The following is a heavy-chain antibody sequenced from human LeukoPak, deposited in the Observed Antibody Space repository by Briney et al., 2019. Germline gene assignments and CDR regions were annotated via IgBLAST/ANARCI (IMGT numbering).Heavy chain of an antibody. Sequence: ASVTVSCKVSGYTLTELSVHWVRQAPGKGLEGMVGFDPEDGETIHAQKFQGRVTMTEDTSTDTVYMELSSLRSEDTAVYYCATRMGQLVQYNYYGMDVWGQGTTVTVSS. J-gene: IGHJ6*02. CDR2: FDPEDGET. V-gene: IGHV1-24*01. CDR3: ATRMGQLVQYNYYGMDV. D-gene: IGHD6-6*01. CDR1: GYTLTELS.